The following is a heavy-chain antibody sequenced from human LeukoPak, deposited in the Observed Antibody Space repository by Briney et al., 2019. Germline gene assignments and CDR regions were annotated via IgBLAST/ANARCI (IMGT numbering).Heavy chain of an antibody. D-gene: IGHD3-16*02. CDR1: GFTFSSYG. Sequence: GRSLRLSCAASGFTFSSYGMHWVRQAPGKGLEWVAVIWYDGRNKFYADSLKGRFAISRDNSKNTLYLQMNSLRAEDTAVYYCARVNRGDAFDIWGQGTLVTVSS. CDR2: IWYDGRNK. V-gene: IGHV3-33*01. CDR3: ARVNRGDAFDI. J-gene: IGHJ3*02.